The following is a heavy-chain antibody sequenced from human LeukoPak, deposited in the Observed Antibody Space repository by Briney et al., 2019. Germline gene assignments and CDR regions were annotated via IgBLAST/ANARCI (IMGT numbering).Heavy chain of an antibody. Sequence: PSETLSLTCTVSGGSISSYYWSWIRQPPGKGLEWIGYMYYTGSTTYNPSLKSRVIMSVDTSKNQLSLKLSSVTAADTAVYYCLYGGNSGDWVYWGQGTLVTVSS. CDR2: MYYTGST. CDR3: LYGGNSGDWVY. J-gene: IGHJ4*02. V-gene: IGHV4-59*12. CDR1: GGSISSYY. D-gene: IGHD4-23*01.